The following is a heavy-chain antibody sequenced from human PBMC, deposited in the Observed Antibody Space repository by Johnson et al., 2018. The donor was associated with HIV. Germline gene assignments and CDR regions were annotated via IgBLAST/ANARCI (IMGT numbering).Heavy chain of an antibody. CDR3: ARGAPNWNYEPFSDAFDI. D-gene: IGHD1-7*01. V-gene: IGHV3-30*03. J-gene: IGHJ3*02. Sequence: QVQLVESGGGVVRPGGSLRLSCAASGFTFDDYGMSWVRQAPGKGLAWVAIISYGGSYKYYADSVKGRFTISRDTSKNTLDMQMNRLRAEDTAVYYCARGAPNWNYEPFSDAFDIWGQGTMVTVSS. CDR2: ISYGGSYK. CDR1: GFTFDDYG.